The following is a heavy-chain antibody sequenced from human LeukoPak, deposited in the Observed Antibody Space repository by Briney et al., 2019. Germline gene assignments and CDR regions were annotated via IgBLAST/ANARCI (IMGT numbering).Heavy chain of an antibody. CDR1: GFIVTDAW. CDR3: ARCYASGSYGIDY. CDR2: ISSTSSYI. V-gene: IGHV3-21*01. Sequence: PGGSLRLSCAPSGFIVTDAWMSWVRQAPGKGLQWVSSISSTSSYIYYADSVKGRFTVSRDNAKNSLSLQMDSLGAEDTAVYYCARCYASGSYGIDYWGQGTLVTVSS. J-gene: IGHJ4*02. D-gene: IGHD3-16*01.